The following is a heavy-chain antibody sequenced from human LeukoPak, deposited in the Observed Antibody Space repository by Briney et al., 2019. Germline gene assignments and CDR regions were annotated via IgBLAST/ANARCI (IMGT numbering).Heavy chain of an antibody. D-gene: IGHD2-2*01. CDR3: AKGRSCSSTSCYDGDAFDI. CDR1: GFTFSSYG. J-gene: IGHJ3*02. Sequence: GGSLRLSCAASGFTFSSYGMHRVRQAPGKGLEWVAVISYDGSNKYYADSVKGRFTISRDNSKNTLYLQMNSLRAEDTAVYYCAKGRSCSSTSCYDGDAFDIWGQGTMVTVSS. CDR2: ISYDGSNK. V-gene: IGHV3-30*18.